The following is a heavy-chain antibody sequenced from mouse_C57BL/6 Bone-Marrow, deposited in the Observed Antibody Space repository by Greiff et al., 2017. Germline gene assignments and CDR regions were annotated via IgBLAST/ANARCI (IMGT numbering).Heavy chain of an antibody. V-gene: IGHV7-1*01. CDR1: GFTFSDFY. CDR3: ARDARYGAWFAY. Sequence: EVHLVESGGGLVQSGRSLRLSCATSGFTFSDFYMEWVRQAPGKGLEWIAASRNKANDYTTEYSASVKGRFIVSRDTSQSILYLQMNALRAEDTAIYYCARDARYGAWFAYWGQGTLVTVSA. D-gene: IGHD1-1*02. CDR2: SRNKANDYTT. J-gene: IGHJ3*01.